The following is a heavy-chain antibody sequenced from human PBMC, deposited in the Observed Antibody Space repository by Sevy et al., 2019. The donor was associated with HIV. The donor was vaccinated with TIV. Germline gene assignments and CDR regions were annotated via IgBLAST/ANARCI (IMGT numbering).Heavy chain of an antibody. CDR3: ARDLCTGGVCPRWGYYYYGMDV. Sequence: GGSLRLSCAASGFTFSTYSMNWVRQAPGKGLEWISSVSSSSTYIYYAESVKGRFTISRDNAKNSLNLQMNSLRVEDTAVYYCARDLCTGGVCPRWGYYYYGMDVWGQGTTVTDSS. CDR1: GFTFSTYS. J-gene: IGHJ6*02. V-gene: IGHV3-21*01. CDR2: VSSSSTYI. D-gene: IGHD2-8*02.